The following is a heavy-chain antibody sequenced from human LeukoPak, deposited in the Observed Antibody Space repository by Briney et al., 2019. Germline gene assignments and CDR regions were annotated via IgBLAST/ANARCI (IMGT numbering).Heavy chain of an antibody. CDR2: IIPILSTA. D-gene: IGHD5-18*01. CDR3: AGDTAMLLVADN. J-gene: IGHJ4*02. CDR1: GYTFTGYW. Sequence: GASVKVSCKASGYTFTGYWMHWVRQAPGQGLEWMGRIIPILSTANYAQKFQGRVTITADKSTTTAYMELSSLRSEDTAVYYCAGDTAMLLVADNWGQGTLVTVSS. V-gene: IGHV1-69*08.